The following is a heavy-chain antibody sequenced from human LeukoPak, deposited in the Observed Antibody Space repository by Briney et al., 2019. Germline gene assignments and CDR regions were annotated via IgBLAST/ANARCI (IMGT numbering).Heavy chain of an antibody. D-gene: IGHD6-13*01. Sequence: GGSLRLSCAASGFTFSSYAMSWVRQAPGKGLEWVSAISGSGGSTYYADSVKGRFTISRDNSKNTLYLQMNSLRAEDTAVYYCAKDLHPPSPGIAAAGFFDYWGQGTLVTVSS. CDR2: ISGSGGST. V-gene: IGHV3-23*01. CDR3: AKDLHPPSPGIAAAGFFDY. CDR1: GFTFSSYA. J-gene: IGHJ4*02.